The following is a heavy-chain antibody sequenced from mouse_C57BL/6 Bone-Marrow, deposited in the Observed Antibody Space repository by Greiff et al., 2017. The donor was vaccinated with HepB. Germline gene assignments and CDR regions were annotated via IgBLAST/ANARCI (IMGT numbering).Heavy chain of an antibody. Sequence: VQRVESGAELVRPGTSVKVSCKASGYAFTNYLIEWVKQRPGQGLEWIGVINPGSGGTNYNEKFKGKATLTADKSSSTAYMQLSSLTSEDSAVYFCARGWSWYFDVWGTGTTVTVSS. CDR1: GYAFTNYL. J-gene: IGHJ1*03. CDR2: INPGSGGT. D-gene: IGHD2-3*01. CDR3: ARGWSWYFDV. V-gene: IGHV1-54*01.